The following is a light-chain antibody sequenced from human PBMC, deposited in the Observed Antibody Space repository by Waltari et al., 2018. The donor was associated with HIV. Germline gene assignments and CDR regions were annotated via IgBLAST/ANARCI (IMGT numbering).Light chain of an antibody. CDR1: QNISSY. CDR2: TAS. V-gene: IGKV1-39*01. Sequence: DIQMTQSPSSLSASVGDRVTVSCRANQNISSYLIWYQQRPGKAPSLLIFTASTLQRGVPSRFSGSGSGTDFTLSITSLQPEDFATYYCQQSYSTPLTFGGGTRVEIK. CDR3: QQSYSTPLT. J-gene: IGKJ4*01.